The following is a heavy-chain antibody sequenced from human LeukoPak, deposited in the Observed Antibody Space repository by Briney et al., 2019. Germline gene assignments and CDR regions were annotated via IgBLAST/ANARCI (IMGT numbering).Heavy chain of an antibody. CDR2: INSDGSST. D-gene: IGHD1-1*01. CDR1: GFTFSNYW. J-gene: IGHJ4*02. CDR3: ARSAAWVEL. V-gene: IGHV3-74*01. Sequence: PGGSLRLSCVASGFTFSNYWVHWVRHAPGKGLVWVSLINSDGSSTYHADSVKGRFTISRDNAKSTVYLQMNSLRAEDTAIYYCARSAAWVELWGQGTLVTVSS.